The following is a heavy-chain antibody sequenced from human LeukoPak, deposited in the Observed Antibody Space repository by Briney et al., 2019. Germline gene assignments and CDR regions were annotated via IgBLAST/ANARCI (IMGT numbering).Heavy chain of an antibody. V-gene: IGHV5-51*01. CDR1: GYSFTTYW. Sequence: GESLKISCKGSGYSFTTYWIGWVRQMPGKGLEWMGLIYPGDSDTRYSPSFQGQVTISTDKSISTAYLQWSSLKASDTAMYYCAKSAGGSGRVDDAFDIWGQGTVVTVSS. CDR3: AKSAGGSGRVDDAFDI. D-gene: IGHD3-10*01. CDR2: IYPGDSDT. J-gene: IGHJ3*02.